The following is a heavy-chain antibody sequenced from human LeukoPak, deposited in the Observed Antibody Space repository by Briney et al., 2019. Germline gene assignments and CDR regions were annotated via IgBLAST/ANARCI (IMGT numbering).Heavy chain of an antibody. CDR1: GFTFSSYW. CDR3: AREAWHYDFWSGPGVWFDP. V-gene: IGHV3-7*01. Sequence: PGGSLRLSCAASGFTFSSYWMSWVRQAPGKGLEWVANIKQDGSEKYYVDSVKGRFTISRGNAKNSLYLQMNSLRAEDMAVYYCAREAWHYDFWSGPGVWFDPWGQGTLVTVSS. J-gene: IGHJ5*02. D-gene: IGHD3-3*01. CDR2: IKQDGSEK.